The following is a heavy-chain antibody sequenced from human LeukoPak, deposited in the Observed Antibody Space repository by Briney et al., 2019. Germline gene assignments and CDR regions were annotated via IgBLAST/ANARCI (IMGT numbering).Heavy chain of an antibody. V-gene: IGHV4-4*07. CDR1: GGSISSYY. CDR2: IYTSGST. J-gene: IGHJ6*03. CDR3: ARGRKDIVVVPAAIWGAYYMDV. Sequence: SETLSLTCTVSGGSISSYYWSWIRQPAGKGLEWIGRIYTSGSTNYNPSLKSRVTMSVDTSKNQFSLKLSSVTAADTAVYYCARGRKDIVVVPAAIWGAYYMDVWGKGTTVTVSS. D-gene: IGHD2-2*01.